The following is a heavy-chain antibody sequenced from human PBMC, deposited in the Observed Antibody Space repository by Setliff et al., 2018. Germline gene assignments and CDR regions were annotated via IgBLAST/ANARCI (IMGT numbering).Heavy chain of an antibody. CDR3: ARVAGGDWKKRGMDV. V-gene: IGHV4-39*07. CDR1: GGSISSSSYY. CDR2: MYDSGST. J-gene: IGHJ6*02. Sequence: TLSLTCTVSGGSISSSSYYWGWIRQPPGKGLEWIGSMYDSGSTYYNPSLKGRVTISVDTSKNQFSLKLSSVTAADTAVYYCARVAGGDWKKRGMDVWGQGTTVTVSS. D-gene: IGHD1-1*01.